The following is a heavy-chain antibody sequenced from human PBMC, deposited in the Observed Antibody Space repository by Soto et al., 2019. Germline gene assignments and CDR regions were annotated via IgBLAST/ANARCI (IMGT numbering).Heavy chain of an antibody. Sequence: PGGSLRLSCAASGFTFSSYSMNWVRQAPGKGLEWVSSISSSSNYIYYADSVKGRFTISRDNAKNSLYLQMNSLRAEDTAVYYCARDGNCTNGLCLAPYYDYGMVVWGQGTTVTVSS. CDR2: ISSSSNYI. J-gene: IGHJ6*02. V-gene: IGHV3-21*01. CDR1: GFTFSSYS. CDR3: ARDGNCTNGLCLAPYYDYGMVV. D-gene: IGHD2-8*01.